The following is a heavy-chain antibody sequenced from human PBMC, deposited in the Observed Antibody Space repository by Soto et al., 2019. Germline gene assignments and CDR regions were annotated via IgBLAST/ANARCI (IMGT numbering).Heavy chain of an antibody. V-gene: IGHV3-7*01. J-gene: IGHJ4*02. CDR2: LKEDGSGQ. Sequence: PGGSLRLSCAASGFSFSDYYMTWVRQAPGKGLEWVANLKEDGSGQFYMDSVRGRLSISRDNANNLLYLQMNNLRAEDTAVYYCARSAGWRDRFDYWGRGTLVTVSS. CDR3: ARSAGWRDRFDY. CDR1: GFSFSDYY. D-gene: IGHD2-15*01.